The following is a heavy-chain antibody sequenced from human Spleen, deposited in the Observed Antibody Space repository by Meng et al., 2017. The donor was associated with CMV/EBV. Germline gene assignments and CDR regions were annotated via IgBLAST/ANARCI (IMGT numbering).Heavy chain of an antibody. CDR1: VGSLSSYY. CDR3: AREDTYSSNPGN. J-gene: IGHJ4*02. Sequence: QLQLHEHGAGLLKPSETLSLTCAVDVGSLSSYYWRWIRKPAGKGLEWIGGIYTSGSTNYNPYLKSRVTISVDTSKNQFSLKLRYVTAADTAVYYCAREDTYSSNPGNWGQGTLVTVSS. V-gene: IGHV4-4*07. D-gene: IGHD6-13*01. CDR2: IYTSGST.